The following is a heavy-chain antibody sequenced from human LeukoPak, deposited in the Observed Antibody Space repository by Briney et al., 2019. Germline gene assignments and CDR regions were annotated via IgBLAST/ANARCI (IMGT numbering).Heavy chain of an antibody. CDR2: ISYDGSNK. V-gene: IGHV3-30-3*01. Sequence: GGSLRLSCAASGFTFSSYAMHWVRQAPGKGLEWVAVISYDGSNKYYADSVKGRFTISRDNSKNTLYLQMNSLRAEDTAVYYCARGVYGSGSYCNDYWGQGTLATVSS. CDR1: GFTFSSYA. CDR3: ARGVYGSGSYCNDY. D-gene: IGHD3-10*01. J-gene: IGHJ4*02.